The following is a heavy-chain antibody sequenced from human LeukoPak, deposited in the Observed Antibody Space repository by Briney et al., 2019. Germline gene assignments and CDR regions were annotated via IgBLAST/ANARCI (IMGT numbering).Heavy chain of an antibody. V-gene: IGHV3-7*04. CDR2: IKQDGSEK. Sequence: GGSPRLSCAASGFTFSSYWVSWVRQAPGKGLEWVANIKQDGSEKYYVDSVKGRFTISRDNAKNSLYLQLNSLRAEDTAVYYCARVLGYYDSSGYYYHYYFDYWGQGTLVTVSS. CDR3: ARVLGYYDSSGYYYHYYFDY. CDR1: GFTFSSYW. D-gene: IGHD3-22*01. J-gene: IGHJ4*02.